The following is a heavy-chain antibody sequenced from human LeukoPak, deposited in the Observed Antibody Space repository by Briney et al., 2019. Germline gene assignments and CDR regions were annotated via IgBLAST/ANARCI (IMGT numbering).Heavy chain of an antibody. CDR1: GGSLSGSY. J-gene: IGHJ6*02. CDR2: IHNSGST. Sequence: SGTLSLTRTVSGGSLSGSYWSWCRQPPGKGLEWFGWIHNSGSTENNPSLKSRVTMSVDTSKHHTSLRLYSVTAADTAVYYCARDTAFGVAGYYYYGMDVWGQGTTVTVSS. D-gene: IGHD6-19*01. V-gene: IGHV4-59*01. CDR3: ARDTAFGVAGYYYYGMDV.